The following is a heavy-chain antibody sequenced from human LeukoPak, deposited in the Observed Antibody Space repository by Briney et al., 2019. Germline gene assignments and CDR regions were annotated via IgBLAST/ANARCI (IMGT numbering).Heavy chain of an antibody. CDR2: ISGNGGST. J-gene: IGHJ4*02. Sequence: GGSLRLSWAASGFTFSNYAMTWVRQVPGKGLEWVSSISGNGGSTYHADSVKGRFTISRDNSKNTLYLQMNSLRVEDTAVYYCATHRTAVTTGMDYWGQGTLVTVSS. CDR3: ATHRTAVTTGMDY. CDR1: GFTFSNYA. D-gene: IGHD4-11*01. V-gene: IGHV3-23*01.